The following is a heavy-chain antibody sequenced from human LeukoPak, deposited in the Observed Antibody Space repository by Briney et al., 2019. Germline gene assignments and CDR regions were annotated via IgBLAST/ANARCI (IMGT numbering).Heavy chain of an antibody. Sequence: SETLSLTCTVSGYSISSGYYWSWIRQPPGKGLEWIGYIYYSGSTYYNPSLKSRVTISVDTSKNQFSLKLGSVTAADTAVYYCARDGAYYYYGMDVWGQGTTVTVSS. CDR3: ARDGAYYYYGMDV. CDR1: GYSISSGYY. J-gene: IGHJ6*02. V-gene: IGHV4-30-4*01. CDR2: IYYSGST.